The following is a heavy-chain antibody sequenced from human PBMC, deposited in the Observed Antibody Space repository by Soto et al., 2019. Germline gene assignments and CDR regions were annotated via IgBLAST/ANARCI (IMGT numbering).Heavy chain of an antibody. CDR3: ARMVDAPYSYYGLDV. V-gene: IGHV1-18*01. Sequence: QVQLVQSGAEVKKPGASEKVSCKASGYSFTRYGISWVRQAPGQGLEWMGWISGYNANTNYPENLQGRVTMTTDTTASTAYMEATNLLSDDTALYHCARMVDAPYSYYGLDVCGQGTTVSVSS. J-gene: IGHJ6*02. D-gene: IGHD3-10*01. CDR2: ISGYNANT. CDR1: GYSFTRYG.